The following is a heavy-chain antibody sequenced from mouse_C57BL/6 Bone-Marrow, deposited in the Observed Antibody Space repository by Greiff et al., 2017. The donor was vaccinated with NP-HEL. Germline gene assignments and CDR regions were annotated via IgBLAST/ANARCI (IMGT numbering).Heavy chain of an antibody. D-gene: IGHD2-5*01. Sequence: ESGPGLVKPSQSLSLTCSVTGYSITSGYYWNWIRQFPGNKLEWMGYISYDGSNNYNPSLKNRISITRDTSKNQFFLKLNSVTTEDTATYYCARVGSNYDFYAMDYWGQGTSVTVSS. CDR1: GYSITSGYY. CDR3: ARVGSNYDFYAMDY. CDR2: ISYDGSN. V-gene: IGHV3-6*01. J-gene: IGHJ4*01.